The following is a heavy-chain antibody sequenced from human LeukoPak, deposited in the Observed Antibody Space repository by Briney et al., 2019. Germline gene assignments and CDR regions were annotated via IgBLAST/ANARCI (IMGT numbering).Heavy chain of an antibody. V-gene: IGHV4-59*08. CDR1: GGSISSYY. CDR3: ARQTYGGNPYFDY. D-gene: IGHD4-23*01. CDR2: IYYSGST. Sequence: SSETLSLTCTVSGGSISSYYWSWIRQPPGKGLEWIGYIYYSGSTNYNPSLKSRVTISVDMSKNQFSLKLSSVTAADTAVYYCARQTYGGNPYFDYWGQGTLVTVSS. J-gene: IGHJ4*02.